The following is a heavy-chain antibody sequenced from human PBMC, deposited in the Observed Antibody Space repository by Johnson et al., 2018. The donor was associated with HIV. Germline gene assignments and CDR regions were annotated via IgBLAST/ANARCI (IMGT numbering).Heavy chain of an antibody. J-gene: IGHJ3*02. Sequence: VQLVESGGGFVQPGGSLRLSCAASGFTLSDYYMDWVRQAPGKGLEWVGRTRNKANSYITEYAASVKGRFTISRDNAKNSLYLQMNSLRAEDTALYYCASGDELGDDAFDIWGQGTMVTVSS. V-gene: IGHV3-72*01. CDR2: TRNKANSYIT. CDR1: GFTLSDYY. CDR3: ASGDELGDDAFDI. D-gene: IGHD7-27*01.